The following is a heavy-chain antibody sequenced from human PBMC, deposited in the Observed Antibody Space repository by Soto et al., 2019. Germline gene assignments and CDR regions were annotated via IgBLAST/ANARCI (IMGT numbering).Heavy chain of an antibody. CDR2: ISWNSGKI. CDR1: GFTFEDYA. V-gene: IGHV3-9*01. Sequence: EMHLVESGGGLVQPGRSLTISCAASGFTFEDYAMHWVRQAPGKGLEWVSGISWNSGKIIYADSVKGRVTISRDNAKNSRYMQMNSVRPEDTAFYYCAKMVTWDSSGYYQGGFDCWGQGTLVTVSS. J-gene: IGHJ4*02. D-gene: IGHD3-22*01. CDR3: AKMVTWDSSGYYQGGFDC.